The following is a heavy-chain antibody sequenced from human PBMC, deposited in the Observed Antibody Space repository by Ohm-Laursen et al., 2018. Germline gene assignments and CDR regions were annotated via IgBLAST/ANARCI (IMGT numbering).Heavy chain of an antibody. CDR1: GGSIRTYY. D-gene: IGHD3-22*01. V-gene: IGHV4-4*07. J-gene: IGHJ3*02. CDR2: VHSSEST. CDR3: AGETRTYYSDGSVYTLDI. Sequence: SDTLSLTCTVSGGSIRTYYWNCIRQPAGKGLEWIGRVHSSESTNYNPSLKSRVTMSVDTSKNQFSLKLSSVTAADTAVYFCAGETRTYYSDGSVYTLDIWGQGTMVTVSS.